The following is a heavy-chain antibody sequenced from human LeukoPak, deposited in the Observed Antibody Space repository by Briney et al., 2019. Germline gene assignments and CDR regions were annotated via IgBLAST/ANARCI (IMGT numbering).Heavy chain of an antibody. CDR3: ARDRRRLRGMNGDGDAFDI. V-gene: IGHV3-53*01. Sequence: GGALRLSCAASGFSVRSNYISWVRQAPGKGLERVSMIYSDGSIFHADSVKGRFTMSRDNSRNTLDLQMNSLRVEDTAVYFCARDRRRLRGMNGDGDAFDIWGQGTMVTVSS. D-gene: IGHD1-1*01. CDR1: GFSVRSNY. J-gene: IGHJ3*02. CDR2: IYSDGSI.